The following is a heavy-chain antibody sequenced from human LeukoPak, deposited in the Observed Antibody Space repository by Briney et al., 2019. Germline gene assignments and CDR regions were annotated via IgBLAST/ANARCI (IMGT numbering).Heavy chain of an antibody. CDR2: TSSSSSSI. V-gene: IGHV3-48*01. Sequence: GGSLRLSCAASGFIFSNYNMIWVRQAPGKGLEWVSYTSSSSSSIHYADPVKGRYTISRDNAKNSLYLQMNSLRAEDTAVYYCARLGRGDGYKYFDYWGQGTLVTVSS. J-gene: IGHJ4*02. CDR1: GFIFSNYN. CDR3: ARLGRGDGYKYFDY. D-gene: IGHD5-24*01.